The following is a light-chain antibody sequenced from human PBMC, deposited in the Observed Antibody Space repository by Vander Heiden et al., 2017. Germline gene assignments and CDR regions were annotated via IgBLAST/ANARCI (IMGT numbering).Light chain of an antibody. CDR1: SSNIGAGYD. CDR2: GNS. V-gene: IGLV1-40*01. J-gene: IGLJ2*01. Sequence: QSLLPQPPSVSGAPRPRVSIPCTGSSSNIGAGYDVNWYQQRPGTAPKLLIYGNSNRPSGVPDRFSGSKSGTSASLAITGLQAEDEADYYCQSYDSSLDVVFGGGTKLTVL. CDR3: QSYDSSLDVV.